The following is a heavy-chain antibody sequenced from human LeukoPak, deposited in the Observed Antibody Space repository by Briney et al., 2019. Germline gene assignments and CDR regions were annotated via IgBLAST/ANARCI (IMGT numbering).Heavy chain of an antibody. CDR1: GFTFSSND. CDR2: IWYDGNNK. J-gene: IGHJ5*02. CDR3: ATDAGHWFDP. Sequence: GGSLRLSCAASGFTFSSNDMHWVRQAPGKGLEWVAVIWYDGNNKYYADSVKGRFTISRDNSKNTLFLQMNSLRAEDAAVYYCATDAGHWFDPWGQGTLVTVSS. V-gene: IGHV3-33*01.